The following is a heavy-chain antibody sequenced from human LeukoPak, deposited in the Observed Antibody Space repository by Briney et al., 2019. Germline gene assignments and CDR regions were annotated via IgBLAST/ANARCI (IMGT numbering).Heavy chain of an antibody. CDR2: IIPIFGTA. CDR1: EGTFSSYA. V-gene: IGHV1-69*05. Sequence: ASVKVSCKASEGTFSSYAISWVRQAPGQGLEWMGRIIPIFGTANYAQKFQGRVTITTDESTSTAYMELSSLRSEDTAVYYCARLSGPYYYDSSGYPPYFDYWGQGTLVTVSS. D-gene: IGHD3-22*01. J-gene: IGHJ4*02. CDR3: ARLSGPYYYDSSGYPPYFDY.